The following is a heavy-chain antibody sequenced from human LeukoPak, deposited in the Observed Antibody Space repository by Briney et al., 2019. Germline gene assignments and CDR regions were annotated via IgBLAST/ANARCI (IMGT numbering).Heavy chain of an antibody. V-gene: IGHV3-30*02. CDR1: GFTFSSYG. D-gene: IGHD2-2*01. CDR2: IRYDGSNK. CDR3: AKDRGRWGSSTSSDAFDI. J-gene: IGHJ3*02. Sequence: GSLRLSCAASGFTFSSYGMHWVRQAPGKGLEWVAFIRYDGSNKYYADSVKGRFTISRDNSKNTLYLQMNSLRAEDTAVYYCAKDRGRWGSSTSSDAFDIWGQGTMVTVSS.